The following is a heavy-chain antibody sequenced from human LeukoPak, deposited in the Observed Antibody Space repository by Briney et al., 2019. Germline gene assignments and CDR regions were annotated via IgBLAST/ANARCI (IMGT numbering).Heavy chain of an antibody. CDR2: ISGSGGSI. CDR1: GFAFSNYA. J-gene: IGHJ4*02. D-gene: IGHD5-24*01. CDR3: AKGGDGYNYYFDY. V-gene: IGHV3-23*01. Sequence: GGSLRLSCTASGFAFSNYAMSWVRQAPGKGLEWVSGISGSGGSIRYADSVKGRFIISRDNSKNTLYLQMNSLRAEDTAVYYCAKGGDGYNYYFDYWGQETLVTVSS.